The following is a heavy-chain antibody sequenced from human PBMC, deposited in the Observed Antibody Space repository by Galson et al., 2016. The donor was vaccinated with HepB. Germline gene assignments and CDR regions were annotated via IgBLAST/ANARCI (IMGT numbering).Heavy chain of an antibody. Sequence: SLRLSCAAPGFTFSTYGMHWVRQAPGKGLEWVAVISYDGNTKYYVDSVKGRFTISRDNSKNTLYLQMNSLKSEDTAVYHCAKALREYSYGYSGWYFDLWGRGTLVTVSS. CDR3: AKALREYSYGYSGWYFDL. CDR1: GFTFSTYG. J-gene: IGHJ2*01. CDR2: ISYDGNTK. D-gene: IGHD5-18*01. V-gene: IGHV3-30*18.